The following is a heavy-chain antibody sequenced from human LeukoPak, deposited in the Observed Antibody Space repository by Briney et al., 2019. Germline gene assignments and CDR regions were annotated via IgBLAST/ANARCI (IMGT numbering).Heavy chain of an antibody. Sequence: PSETLSLTCTVSGGSISSSSYYWGWIRQPPGKGLEWIGSIYYSGSTYYNPSLKSRVTISVRTSKNQFSLKLSSVTAADTAVYYCASIAAAGTFWFDPWGQGTLVTVSS. CDR2: IYYSGST. CDR3: ASIAAAGTFWFDP. V-gene: IGHV4-39*01. D-gene: IGHD6-13*01. CDR1: GGSISSSSYY. J-gene: IGHJ5*02.